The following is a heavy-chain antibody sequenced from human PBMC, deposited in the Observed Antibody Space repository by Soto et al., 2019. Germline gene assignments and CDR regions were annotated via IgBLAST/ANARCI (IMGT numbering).Heavy chain of an antibody. D-gene: IGHD3-3*01. CDR3: ARYILEHGMDV. V-gene: IGHV3-48*01. CDR2: ISSSSRTI. J-gene: IGHJ6*02. Sequence: EVQLVESGGGLVQPGGSLRLSCAASGFTFSRYSMNWVRQAPGKGLEWVSYISSSSRTIYYADSVKGRFTISRDNAKNSLYLQMNSLSAEDTAVYYCARYILEHGMDVWGQGTTVSVSS. CDR1: GFTFSRYS.